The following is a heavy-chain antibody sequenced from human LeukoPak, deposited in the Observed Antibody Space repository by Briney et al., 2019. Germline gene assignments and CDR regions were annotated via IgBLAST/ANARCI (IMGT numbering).Heavy chain of an antibody. CDR2: IHPIDSDT. Sequence: GGPLKISCKGSGYSFTDYWIGWVGQMPGKGLEGMGIIHPIDSDTRYSPSLQGQVTISADKSISTAYLQWSSLKASDTAMYYCARVGRGGYCYGMDVWGQGTTVTVSS. CDR1: GYSFTDYW. CDR3: ARVGRGGYCYGMDV. D-gene: IGHD3-10*01. V-gene: IGHV5-51*01. J-gene: IGHJ6*02.